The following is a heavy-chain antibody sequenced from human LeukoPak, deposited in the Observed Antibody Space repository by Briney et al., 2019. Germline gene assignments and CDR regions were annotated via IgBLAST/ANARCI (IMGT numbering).Heavy chain of an antibody. CDR1: GGSISSYY. J-gene: IGHJ4*02. CDR2: IYYSGST. D-gene: IGHD5-18*01. V-gene: IGHV4-59*01. CDR3: ARDRYSYGLFDY. Sequence: PSETLSLTCTVSGGSISSYYWSWIRQPPGKGREWIGYIYYSGSTNYNPSLKSRVTISVDTSKNQFSLKLSSVTAADTAVYYCARDRYSYGLFDYWGQGTLVTVSS.